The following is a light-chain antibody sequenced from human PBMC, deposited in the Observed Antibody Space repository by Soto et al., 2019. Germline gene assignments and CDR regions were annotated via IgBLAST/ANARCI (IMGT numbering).Light chain of an antibody. Sequence: DIQMTQSPSTLSAYVGDRVTITCRASQSTSRWLAWYQQKPGEAPKLLIYKASRLESGVPSRFSGSGSGTEFTLTISGLQPDDFAIYYCQQYNDYPYTFGQGTKLEIK. CDR3: QQYNDYPYT. CDR2: KAS. J-gene: IGKJ2*01. CDR1: QSTSRW. V-gene: IGKV1-5*03.